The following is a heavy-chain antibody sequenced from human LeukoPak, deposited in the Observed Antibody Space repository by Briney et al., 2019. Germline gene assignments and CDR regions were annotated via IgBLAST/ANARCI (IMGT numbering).Heavy chain of an antibody. CDR1: GGSISSGGYY. V-gene: IGHV4-31*03. CDR3: ARTVVVEAATPLDYFDY. Sequence: SQTLSLTCTVSGGSISSGGYYWRWIRQHPGKGLEWIGYIYYSGSTYYNPSLKSRVTISVDTSKNQFSLKLSSVTAAGTAVYYCARTVVVEAATPLDYFDYWGQGTLVTVSS. D-gene: IGHD2-15*01. J-gene: IGHJ4*02. CDR2: IYYSGST.